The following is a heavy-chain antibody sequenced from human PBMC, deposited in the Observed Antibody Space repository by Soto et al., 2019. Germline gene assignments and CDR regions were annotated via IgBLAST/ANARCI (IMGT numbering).Heavy chain of an antibody. CDR2: ISAYNGNT. V-gene: IGHV1-18*01. Sequence: QVQLVQSGAEVKKPGASVKVSCKASGYTFTSYGISWVRQAPGQGLEWMGWISAYNGNTNYAQKLQGRVTMTTDTSTSTAYMELGSLRSDATDVYYCASDGVDTDTGYYYGVDVWGQGTTVTVSS. CDR3: ASDGVDTDTGYYYGVDV. D-gene: IGHD5-18*01. J-gene: IGHJ6*02. CDR1: GYTFTSYG.